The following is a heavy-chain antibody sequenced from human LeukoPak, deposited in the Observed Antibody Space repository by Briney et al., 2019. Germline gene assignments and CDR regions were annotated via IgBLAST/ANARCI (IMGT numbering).Heavy chain of an antibody. V-gene: IGHV4-31*03. CDR2: IHYSGST. CDR3: ARAANDFWSGYYDAFDI. D-gene: IGHD3-3*01. CDR1: GGSISSGGYY. J-gene: IGHJ3*02. Sequence: SQTLSLTCTVSGGSISSGGYYWSWIRQHPGKGLEWIGYIHYSGSTYYNPSLMGRVTISVDTSKNQFSLKLSSVTAADTAVYYCARAANDFWSGYYDAFDIWGQGTMVTVSS.